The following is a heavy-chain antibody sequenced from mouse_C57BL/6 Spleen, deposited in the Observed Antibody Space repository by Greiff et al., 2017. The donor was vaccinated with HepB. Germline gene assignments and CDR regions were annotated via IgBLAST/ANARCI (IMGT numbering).Heavy chain of an antibody. CDR3: ARGPFYYYGSSYEGFAY. CDR2: ISYSGST. J-gene: IGHJ3*01. D-gene: IGHD1-1*01. Sequence: EVQLVESGPGMVKPSQSLSLTCTVTGYSITSGYDWHWIRHFPGNKLEWMGYISYSGSTNYNPSLKSRISITHDTSKNHFFLKLNSVTTEDTATYYCARGPFYYYGSSYEGFAYWGQGTLVTVSA. V-gene: IGHV3-1*01. CDR1: GYSITSGYD.